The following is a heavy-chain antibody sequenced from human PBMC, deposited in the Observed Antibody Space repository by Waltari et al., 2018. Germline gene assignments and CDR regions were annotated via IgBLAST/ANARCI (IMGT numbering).Heavy chain of an antibody. CDR2: INPSGGST. J-gene: IGHJ6*02. D-gene: IGHD2-21*01. CDR3: ALDTGALWMDV. V-gene: IGHV1-46*01. Sequence: QVQLVQSGAEVKKPGASVKISCKTSEYTFTSSYIPWVRQAPGQGLEWMGIINPSGGSTIYAQKFQGRVTMTRDTSTSTVYMELSSLRSEDTAVYYCALDTGALWMDVWGQGTTVTVSS. CDR1: EYTFTSSY.